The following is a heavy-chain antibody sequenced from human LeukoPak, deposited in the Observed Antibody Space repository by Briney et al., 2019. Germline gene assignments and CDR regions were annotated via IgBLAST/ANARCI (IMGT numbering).Heavy chain of an antibody. CDR1: GGTFSSYA. Sequence: SVKVSCKASGGTFSSYAISWVRQAPGQGLEWMGRIIPILGIANYAQKFQGRVTITADKSTSTAYMELSSLRSEDTAVYYCANGLVVAATHHYYYCYGMDVWGQGTTVTVSS. CDR2: IIPILGIA. D-gene: IGHD2-15*01. J-gene: IGHJ6*02. CDR3: ANGLVVAATHHYYYCYGMDV. V-gene: IGHV1-69*04.